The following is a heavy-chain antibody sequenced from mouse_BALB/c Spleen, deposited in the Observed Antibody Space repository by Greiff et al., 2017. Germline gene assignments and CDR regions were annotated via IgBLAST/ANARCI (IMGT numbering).Heavy chain of an antibody. CDR3: ARLDYGNLFDY. CDR1: GFTFSSFG. D-gene: IGHD2-1*01. Sequence: EVHLVESGGGLVQPGGSRKLSCAASGFTFSSFGMHWVRQALEKGLEWVAYISSGSSTIYYADTVKGRFTISRDNPKNTLFLQMTSLRSEDTAMYYCARLDYGNLFDYWGQGTTLTVSS. J-gene: IGHJ2*01. CDR2: ISSGSSTI. V-gene: IGHV5-17*02.